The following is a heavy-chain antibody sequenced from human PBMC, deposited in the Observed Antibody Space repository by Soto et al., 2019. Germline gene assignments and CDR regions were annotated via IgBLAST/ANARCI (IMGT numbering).Heavy chain of an antibody. CDR1: GFTFDDYA. CDR3: AKDREEYSSSWYYFDY. CDR2: ISWNSGSI. J-gene: IGHJ4*02. Sequence: EVQLVESGGGLVQPGRSLRLSCAASGFTFDDYAMHWVRQAPGKGLEWVSGISWNSGSIGYADSVKGRFTISRDNAKNSLYLKMNSLRAEDTALYYCAKDREEYSSSWYYFDYWGQGTLVTVSS. V-gene: IGHV3-9*01. D-gene: IGHD6-13*01.